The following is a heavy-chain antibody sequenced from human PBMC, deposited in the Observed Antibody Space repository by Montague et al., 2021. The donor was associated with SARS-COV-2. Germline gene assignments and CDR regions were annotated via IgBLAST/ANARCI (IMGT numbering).Heavy chain of an antibody. CDR1: GDSISTDNS. D-gene: IGHD1-26*01. Sequence: SETLSLTCVVSGDSISTDNSRTWFLLPPGKGLERVGEVYDTVSSKYKPSLKSRVSMSVDKAWNQFFLSLNSVTDANTAIYYCARKGSGRSDLAYWGQGTLVTISS. V-gene: IGHV4/OR15-8*01. CDR2: VYDTVSS. J-gene: IGHJ4*02. CDR3: ARKGSGRSDLAY.